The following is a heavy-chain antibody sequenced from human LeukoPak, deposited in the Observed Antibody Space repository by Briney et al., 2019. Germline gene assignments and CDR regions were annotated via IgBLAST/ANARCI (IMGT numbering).Heavy chain of an antibody. CDR2: INPSGGST. D-gene: IGHD6-13*01. V-gene: IGHV1-46*01. CDR3: ARDLRRIAAAMGPNWFDP. J-gene: IGHJ5*02. CDR1: GYTFTSYY. Sequence: ASVKVSCKASGYTFTSYYMHWVRQAPGQGLEWMGIINPSGGSTSYAQKFQGRVTMTRDMSTSTVYMELSSLRSEDTAVYYCARDLRRIAAAMGPNWFDPWGQGTLVTVSS.